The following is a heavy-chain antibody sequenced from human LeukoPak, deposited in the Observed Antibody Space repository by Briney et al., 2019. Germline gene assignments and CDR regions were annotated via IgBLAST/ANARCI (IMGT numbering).Heavy chain of an antibody. CDR2: IKQDGSEK. D-gene: IGHD3-16*01. J-gene: IGHJ4*02. Sequence: GGSLRLSCAAPGFTFSSYWMSWVRQAPGKGLEWVANIKQDGSEKYYVDSVKGRFTISRDNAKNSLYLQMNSLRAEDTAVYYCARDHWGSYIYWGQGTLVTVSS. CDR3: ARDHWGSYIY. CDR1: GFTFSSYW. V-gene: IGHV3-7*01.